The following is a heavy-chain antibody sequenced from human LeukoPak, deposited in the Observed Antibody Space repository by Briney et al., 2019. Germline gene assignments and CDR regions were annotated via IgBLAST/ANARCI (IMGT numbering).Heavy chain of an antibody. J-gene: IGHJ3*02. CDR1: GGSISSSSYY. CDR2: ISYSGST. CDR3: ARQLGSKNALDI. Sequence: KPSETLSLTCTVSGGSISSSSYYWGWIRQPPGKGLEWIGSISYSGSTYYNPSLKSRVTISVDTSKNQFSLKLSSVTAADTAVYYCARQLGSKNALDIWGQGTMVTVSS. V-gene: IGHV4-39*01.